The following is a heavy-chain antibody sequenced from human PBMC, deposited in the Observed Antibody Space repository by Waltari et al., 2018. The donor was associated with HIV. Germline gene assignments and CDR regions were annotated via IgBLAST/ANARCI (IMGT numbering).Heavy chain of an antibody. Sequence: QVQLVQSGAEVKKPGSSLKVSCQASGGTFCRWVRQAPGHGLGWMGGIIPMLGMTQYAQKFQGRIAITADEATSSIYLELVNLKSEDTAVYFCARDGDHASSGYLASWGQGALVSVS. CDR2: IIPMLGMT. D-gene: IGHD3-22*01. V-gene: IGHV1-69*12. J-gene: IGHJ4*02. CDR3: ARDGDHASSGYLAS. CDR1: GGTFCR.